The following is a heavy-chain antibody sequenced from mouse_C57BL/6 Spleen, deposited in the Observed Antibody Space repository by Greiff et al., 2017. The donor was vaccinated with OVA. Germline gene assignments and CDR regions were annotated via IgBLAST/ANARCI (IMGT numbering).Heavy chain of an antibody. Sequence: EVKLMESGGGLVQPGGSLKLSCAASGFTFSDYYMYWVRQTPETRLEWVAYISNGGGSTYYPATVQGRSTISRDTAKNTLYLQMSRLKAEDTARYYCARQYRGGAMDYWGQGTSVTVSS. J-gene: IGHJ4*01. V-gene: IGHV5-12*01. CDR1: GFTFSDYY. CDR3: ARQYRGGAMDY. CDR2: ISNGGGST. D-gene: IGHD2-14*01.